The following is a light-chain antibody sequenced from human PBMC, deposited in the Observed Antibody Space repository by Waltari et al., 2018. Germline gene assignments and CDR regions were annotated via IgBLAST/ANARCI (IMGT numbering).Light chain of an antibody. Sequence: QSALTQPASVSGSPGQSITISCSGTSSDVGGYNYVSWYQQHPGKAPKVMIYDVTSRPSGVSDRYSGSKSGNTASLTISGLQAEDEADYYCSSYTSSSTVVFGGGTKLTVL. CDR3: SSYTSSSTVV. CDR2: DVT. V-gene: IGLV2-14*03. CDR1: SSDVGGYNY. J-gene: IGLJ3*02.